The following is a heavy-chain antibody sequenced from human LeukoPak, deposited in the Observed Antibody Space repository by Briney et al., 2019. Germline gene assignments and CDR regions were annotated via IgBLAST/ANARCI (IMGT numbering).Heavy chain of an antibody. Sequence: GGSLRLSCAASGFTFSSYGMHWVRQAPGKGLEWVAVISYDGSNKYYADSVKGRFTISRDNSKRTLFLQMNSLRAEDTAFYYCAKAELGVDTFFDYWGQGTLVTVSS. CDR2: ISYDGSNK. J-gene: IGHJ4*02. V-gene: IGHV3-30*18. CDR3: AKAELGVDTFFDY. CDR1: GFTFSSYG. D-gene: IGHD3-3*01.